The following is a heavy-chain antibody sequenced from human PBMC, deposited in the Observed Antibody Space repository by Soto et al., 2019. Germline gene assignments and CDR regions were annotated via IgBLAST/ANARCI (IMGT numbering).Heavy chain of an antibody. Sequence: SETLSLTCAVYGGSFSGYYWSWIRQPPGKGLDWIWEINHSGSTNYNPSLKSRVTISVDTSKILFSLKLSSVSAADTAVYYCARGLVDCSGGSCGYFDYWGQGTLVTVSS. CDR3: ARGLVDCSGGSCGYFDY. V-gene: IGHV4-34*01. CDR1: GGSFSGYY. D-gene: IGHD2-15*01. CDR2: INHSGST. J-gene: IGHJ4*02.